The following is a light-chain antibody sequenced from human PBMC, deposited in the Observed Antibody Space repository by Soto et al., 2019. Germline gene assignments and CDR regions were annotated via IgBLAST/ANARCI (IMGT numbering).Light chain of an antibody. V-gene: IGLV2-11*01. CDR2: DVS. CDR1: SSDVGRYSY. CDR3: CSYAGTYTGV. J-gene: IGLJ1*01. Sequence: HSVLTQPRSVSGSPGQSVSISCTGTSSDVGRYSYVSWYQQHPGKAPKLMIYDVSERPSGVPDRFSGSKSGNTASLTISGLQAEDEADYYCCSYAGTYTGVFGTGTKVT.